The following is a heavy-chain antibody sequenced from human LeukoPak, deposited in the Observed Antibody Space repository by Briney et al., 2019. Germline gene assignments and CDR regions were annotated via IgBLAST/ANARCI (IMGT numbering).Heavy chain of an antibody. CDR3: AKGGPVGPRLRFDY. J-gene: IGHJ4*02. CDR2: ISSSSSYI. D-gene: IGHD1-26*01. V-gene: IGHV3-21*04. CDR1: GFTFSSYS. Sequence: GGSLRLSCAASGFTFSSYSMNWVRQAPGKGLEWVSSISSSSSYIYYADSVKGRFTISRDNAKNSLYLQMNSLRAEDTAVYHCAKGGPVGPRLRFDYWGQGTLVTVSS.